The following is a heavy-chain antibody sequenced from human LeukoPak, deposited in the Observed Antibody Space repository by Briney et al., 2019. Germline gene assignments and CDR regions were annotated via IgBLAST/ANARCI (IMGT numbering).Heavy chain of an antibody. Sequence: SGGSLRLSCTAPGFTFDDYAMHWVRQAPGKGVEWFSGISWNSGRIGYADSVKGRFTISRDNAKNSLYLQMNSLRAEDTALYYCAKNRGAYNDGFDIWGQGTMVTVSS. CDR2: ISWNSGRI. V-gene: IGHV3-9*01. D-gene: IGHD5-24*01. CDR3: AKNRGAYNDGFDI. CDR1: GFTFDDYA. J-gene: IGHJ3*02.